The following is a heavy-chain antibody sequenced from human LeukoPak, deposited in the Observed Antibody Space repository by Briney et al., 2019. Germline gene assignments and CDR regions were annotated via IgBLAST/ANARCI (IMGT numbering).Heavy chain of an antibody. Sequence: SETLSLTCAVYGGPFSGYYWTWVRQPPGKGLEWIGEINQGGTTNYNPSLRSRVTILIDTSRNQFSLRLSSVTAADTAVYYCARGRLFSGYRGNVGHEDFDYWGQGSLVTVSS. CDR1: GGPFSGYY. CDR3: ARGRLFSGYRGNVGHEDFDY. J-gene: IGHJ4*02. CDR2: INQGGTT. D-gene: IGHD5-12*01. V-gene: IGHV4-34*01.